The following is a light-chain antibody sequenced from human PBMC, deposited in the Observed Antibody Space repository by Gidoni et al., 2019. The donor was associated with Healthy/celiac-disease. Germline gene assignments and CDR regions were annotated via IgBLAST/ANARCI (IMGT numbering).Light chain of an antibody. CDR1: QSVSSN. J-gene: IGKJ4*01. CDR2: GAS. CDR3: QQYNNWPRLT. Sequence: ERGMTQSPATLSVSPGERATLSCRASQSVSSNLARYQQKPGRAPRLLLYGASTRATGIPASFSGSGSGAEFTLTISSLQSADFAVYYCQQYNNWPRLTFGGGTKVEIK. V-gene: IGKV3-15*01.